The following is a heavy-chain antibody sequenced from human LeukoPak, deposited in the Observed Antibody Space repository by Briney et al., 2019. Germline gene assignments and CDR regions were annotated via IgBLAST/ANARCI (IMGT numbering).Heavy chain of an antibody. CDR2: INPNSGGT. CDR1: GYTFTSYY. J-gene: IGHJ4*02. D-gene: IGHD2-2*01. Sequence: ASVKVSCKASGYTFTSYYMHWVRQAPGQGLEWMGWINPNSGGTNYAQKFQGRVTMTRDTSISTAYMELSRLRSDDTAVYYCARVLGVVVPAANYWGQGTLVTVSS. CDR3: ARVLGVVVPAANY. V-gene: IGHV1-2*02.